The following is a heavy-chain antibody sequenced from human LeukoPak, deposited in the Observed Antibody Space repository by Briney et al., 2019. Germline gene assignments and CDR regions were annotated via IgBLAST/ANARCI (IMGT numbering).Heavy chain of an antibody. CDR3: ARDPNGGSYFDY. J-gene: IGHJ4*02. V-gene: IGHV3-21*01. D-gene: IGHD7-27*01. CDR2: ISSSSGYI. CDR1: GFTFSSYS. Sequence: GGSLRLSCAASGFTFSSYSMNWVRQAPGKRLEWVSSISSSSGYIYYAHSAKSRVTISRDNAQNSLYLQMNSLRDEDTAVYYCARDPNGGSYFDYWGQGTLVTVSS.